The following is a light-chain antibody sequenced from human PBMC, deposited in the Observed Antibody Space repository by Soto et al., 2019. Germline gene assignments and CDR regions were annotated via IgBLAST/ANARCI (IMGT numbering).Light chain of an antibody. CDR2: EVS. CDR3: SSYTRSATLV. Sequence: QSALTQPASVSGSPGQSITISCTGTSRDVGAYNYVSWYQHHPGKAPKLMIYEVSNRPSGISNRFSGSKSGSTASLTISGLQAEDEADYYCSSYTRSATLVFGGGTKLTVL. J-gene: IGLJ3*02. V-gene: IGLV2-14*01. CDR1: SRDVGAYNY.